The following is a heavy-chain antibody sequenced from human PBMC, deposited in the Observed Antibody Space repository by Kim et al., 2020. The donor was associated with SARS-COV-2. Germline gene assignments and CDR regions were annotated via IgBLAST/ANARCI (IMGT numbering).Heavy chain of an antibody. J-gene: IGHJ4*02. CDR1: GYTFTNNA. CDR2: INTDTGNP. V-gene: IGHV7-4-1*02. Sequence: ASVKVSCKASGYTFTNNAISWVRQAPGQGLEWMGWINTDTGNPTYAQAVTRRFVFSVDTSVTTAYLQISSLEAEDTALYYCARVIWGTYRYTDYWGQGTL. D-gene: IGHD3-16*02. CDR3: ARVIWGTYRYTDY.